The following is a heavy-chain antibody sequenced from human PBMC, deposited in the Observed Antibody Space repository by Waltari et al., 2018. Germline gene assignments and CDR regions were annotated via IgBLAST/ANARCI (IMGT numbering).Heavy chain of an antibody. D-gene: IGHD3-16*01. Sequence: EVQLLESGGGLVQPGGFLTLSCPASGFTFSSFAMGWVRQAPGKGREWVSVISGSGQSTFYANSVKGGFTISRDNSKNTLYSQMNSLRAEDAAIYYGVKGGFGIQVMDVWGQGTTVTVSS. CDR2: ISGSGQST. CDR3: VKGGFGIQVMDV. CDR1: GFTFSSFA. J-gene: IGHJ6*02. V-gene: IGHV3-23*01.